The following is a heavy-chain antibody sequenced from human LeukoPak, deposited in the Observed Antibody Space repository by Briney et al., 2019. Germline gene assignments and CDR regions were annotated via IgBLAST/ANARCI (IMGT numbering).Heavy chain of an antibody. Sequence: SETLSLTCTVSGGSISSSSYYWGWIRQPPGKGLEWIGSIYYSGSTYYNPSIKSRVTISVDTSKNQFSLKLSSVTAADTAVYYCARQGVGATPYYFDYWGQGTLVTVSS. V-gene: IGHV4-39*01. J-gene: IGHJ4*02. CDR2: IYYSGST. CDR3: ARQGVGATPYYFDY. CDR1: GGSISSSSYY. D-gene: IGHD1-26*01.